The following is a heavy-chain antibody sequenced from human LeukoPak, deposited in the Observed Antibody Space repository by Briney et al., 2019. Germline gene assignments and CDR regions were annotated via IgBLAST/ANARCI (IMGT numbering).Heavy chain of an antibody. D-gene: IGHD3/OR15-3a*01. CDR2: IRDSGEA. V-gene: IGHV3-66*03. J-gene: IGHJ5*02. Sequence: SGGSLRLSYAVSGFRVSDYYMSWVRQAPGKGLEWVGLIRDSGEAFYADFVRGRFAISRDESENTLYLQMNSLRVEDTAVYFCARDRAALQDWVEFDPWGQGTPVIVSS. CDR3: ARDRAALQDWVEFDP. CDR1: GFRVSDYY.